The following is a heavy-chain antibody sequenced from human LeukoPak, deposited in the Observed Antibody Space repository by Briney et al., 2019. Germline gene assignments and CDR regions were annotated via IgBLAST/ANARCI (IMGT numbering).Heavy chain of an antibody. Sequence: KPSETLSLTCAVYGGSFSGYYWSWIRQPPGKGLEWTGEINHSGSTNYNPSLKSRVIISVDTSKNQFSLKLSSVTAADTAVYYCARVRWELHYFDYWGQGTLVTVPS. D-gene: IGHD1-26*01. CDR1: GGSFSGYY. CDR2: INHSGST. J-gene: IGHJ4*02. V-gene: IGHV4-34*01. CDR3: ARVRWELHYFDY.